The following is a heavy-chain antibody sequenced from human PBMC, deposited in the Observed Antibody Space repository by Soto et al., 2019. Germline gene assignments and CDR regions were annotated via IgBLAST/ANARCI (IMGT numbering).Heavy chain of an antibody. CDR2: IYWDDDK. CDR3: ARALGSWGSYSLDH. D-gene: IGHD2-15*01. V-gene: IGHV2-5*02. Sequence: QITLKESGPTLVRPTQTLTLTCTVSGFSLDTWGVGVGWIRQPPGKAPEWLALIYWDDDKRYSPSLKNRLTSTHDTSNHQVGLTVTNMDPVDTDTYYCARALGSWGSYSLDHWGQGTLVTVSS. CDR1: GFSLDTWGVG. J-gene: IGHJ4*02.